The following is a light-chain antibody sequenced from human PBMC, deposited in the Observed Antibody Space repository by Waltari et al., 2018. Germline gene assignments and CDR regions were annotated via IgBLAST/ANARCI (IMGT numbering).Light chain of an antibody. CDR2: DVS. V-gene: IGLV2-14*01. J-gene: IGLJ3*02. CDR3: CSFTSRSTWV. Sequence: QSALTQPASVSGPPGQSLTIPCTGASGDVGGYNYASWYQQHPGKAPKLLIFDVSYRPSGVSDRFSGSKSGNTASLTISGLQAEDESDYYCCSFTSRSTWVFGGGTKLTVL. CDR1: SGDVGGYNY.